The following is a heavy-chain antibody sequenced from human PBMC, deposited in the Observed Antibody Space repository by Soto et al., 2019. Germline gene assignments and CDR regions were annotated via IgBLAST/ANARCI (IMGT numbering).Heavy chain of an antibody. CDR2: ISDSGGIT. J-gene: IGHJ4*02. CDR1: GFTFSSSA. Sequence: EVQLLESGGGLVQPGGSLRLSCAASGFTFSSSAMSWVRQAPGKGLEWVSAISDSGGITYYADSVNGRFTTSRDNSKNTLYLQMNSLRAEDTAVYYCAKALGRDFSDFDSWGQGTQVTVSS. CDR3: AKALGRDFSDFDS. D-gene: IGHD3-10*01. V-gene: IGHV3-23*01.